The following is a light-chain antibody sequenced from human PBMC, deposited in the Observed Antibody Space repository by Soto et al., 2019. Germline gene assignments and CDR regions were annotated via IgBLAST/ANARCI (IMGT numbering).Light chain of an antibody. J-gene: IGKJ5*01. CDR2: DAS. V-gene: IGKV3-11*01. CDR3: QQRSNWIT. CDR1: QVVSVY. Sequence: EIVMTQSPATLSVSPWERATLSCRASQVVSVYLACYQQTPVQAPRLLIYDASNRATGIPARFSGSGSGTDFTLTISCLEPEDFAVYYCQQRSNWITFGQGTRLE.